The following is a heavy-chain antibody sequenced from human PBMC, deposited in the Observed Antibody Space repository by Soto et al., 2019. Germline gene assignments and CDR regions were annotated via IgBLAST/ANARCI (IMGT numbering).Heavy chain of an antibody. Sequence: QVQLEESGPGLVKPSETLSLTCTVSGGSISSDYWNWIRHPAGKGLGWIGRIHSRGRTSYNPSLKSRVTTSLDKSNKQFSLKLSSVTGADTAVYYCAEDPSSYYLCYGFDVWGHGTTVTVSS. V-gene: IGHV4-4*07. CDR2: IHSRGRT. D-gene: IGHD3-16*02. J-gene: IGHJ6*02. CDR3: AEDPSSYYLCYGFDV. CDR1: GGSISSDY.